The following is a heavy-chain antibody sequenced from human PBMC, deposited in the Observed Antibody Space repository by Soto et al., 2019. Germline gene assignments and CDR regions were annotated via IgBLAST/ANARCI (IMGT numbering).Heavy chain of an antibody. Sequence: PGEALKISCKGSGYSFTSYWISSVRQMPGKGLEWMGRIDPSDSYTNYSPSFQGHVTISADKSISTAYLQWSSLKASDTAMYYCARHRMVALPTTHYYYYYGMDVWGQGTTIT. J-gene: IGHJ6*02. D-gene: IGHD5-12*01. CDR3: ARHRMVALPTTHYYYYYGMDV. CDR1: GYSFTSYW. CDR2: IDPSDSYT. V-gene: IGHV5-10-1*01.